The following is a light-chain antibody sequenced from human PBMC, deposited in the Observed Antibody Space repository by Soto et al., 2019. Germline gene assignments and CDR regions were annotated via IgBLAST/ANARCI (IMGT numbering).Light chain of an antibody. J-gene: IGLJ2*01. V-gene: IGLV2-8*01. Sequence: QSVLTQPPSASGSPGQSVTISCTGTSSDVGGYNFVSWYQQHPGKAPKLMIYEVSKRPSGVPDRFSGSKSGNAAFLTVSGLQAEDEADYYCSSYAGSKNFVFGGGTKLTVL. CDR3: SSYAGSKNFV. CDR2: EVS. CDR1: SSDVGGYNF.